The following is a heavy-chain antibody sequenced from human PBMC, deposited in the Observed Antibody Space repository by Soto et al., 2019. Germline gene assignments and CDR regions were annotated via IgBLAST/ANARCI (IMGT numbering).Heavy chain of an antibody. D-gene: IGHD2-15*01. CDR1: GFTFSSDA. Sequence: PGGSLRLSCAASGFTFSSDAMSWVRQAPGKGLEWVSAISGSGGSTYYADSVKGRFTISRDNSKNTLYLQMNSLRAEDTAVYYCAKEDPDPIVVVVAATTGFQHWGQGTLVTVSS. V-gene: IGHV3-23*01. CDR2: ISGSGGST. CDR3: AKEDPDPIVVVVAATTGFQH. J-gene: IGHJ1*01.